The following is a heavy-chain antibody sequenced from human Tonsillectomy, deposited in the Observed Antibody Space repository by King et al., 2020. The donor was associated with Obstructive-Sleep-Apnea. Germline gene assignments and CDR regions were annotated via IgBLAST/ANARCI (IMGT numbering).Heavy chain of an antibody. J-gene: IGHJ4*02. Sequence: QLQESGPGLVKPSETLSLTCTVPGGSISSSSYYWGWSRQPPGKGLGWIGGIYYSGRTYSHPPLKSRVTISVYTSKNQFSLKLSSVTAADTAVYYCARSYGSGSTYWGQGTLVTVSS. V-gene: IGHV4-39*01. D-gene: IGHD3-10*01. CDR2: IYYSGRT. CDR3: ARSYGSGSTY. CDR1: GGSISSSSYY.